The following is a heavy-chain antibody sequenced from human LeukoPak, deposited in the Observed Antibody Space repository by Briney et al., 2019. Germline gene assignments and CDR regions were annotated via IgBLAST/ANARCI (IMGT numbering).Heavy chain of an antibody. CDR3: ARELNTVWFGESNFDY. Sequence: GGSLRLSCAASGFTFSSYWMSWVRQAPGKGLEWVANIKQDGSEKYYVDSVKGRFTISRDNAKNSLYPQMNSLRAEDTAVYYCARELNTVWFGESNFDYWGQGTLVTVSS. CDR1: GFTFSSYW. J-gene: IGHJ4*02. D-gene: IGHD3-10*01. CDR2: IKQDGSEK. V-gene: IGHV3-7*01.